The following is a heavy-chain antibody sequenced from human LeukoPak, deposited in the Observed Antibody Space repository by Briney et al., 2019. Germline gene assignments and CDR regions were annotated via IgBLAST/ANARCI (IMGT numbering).Heavy chain of an antibody. CDR3: ATTGEGTPPYFDY. CDR2: ISYDGSDK. D-gene: IGHD7-27*01. J-gene: IGHJ4*02. V-gene: IGHV3-30*03. CDR1: GFTFSNYA. Sequence: GGSLRLSCAASGFTFSNYAMHWVRQAPGKGLEWVTIISYDGSDKYYADSVKGRFTISRDNSKNTLYLQMNSLRAEDTAVYYCATTGEGTPPYFDYWGQGTLVTVSS.